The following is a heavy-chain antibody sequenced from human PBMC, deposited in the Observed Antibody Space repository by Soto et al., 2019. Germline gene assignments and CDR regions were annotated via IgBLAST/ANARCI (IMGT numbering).Heavy chain of an antibody. D-gene: IGHD3-10*01. Sequence: HPGGSLRLSCAASGFTFSSYAMSWVRQAPGKGLEWVSAISGSGGSTYYADSVKGRFTISRDNSKNTLYLQMNSLRAEDTAVYYCAKRMVRGVIILHWYFDLWGRGTLVTVSS. CDR1: GFTFSSYA. J-gene: IGHJ2*01. V-gene: IGHV3-23*01. CDR2: ISGSGGST. CDR3: AKRMVRGVIILHWYFDL.